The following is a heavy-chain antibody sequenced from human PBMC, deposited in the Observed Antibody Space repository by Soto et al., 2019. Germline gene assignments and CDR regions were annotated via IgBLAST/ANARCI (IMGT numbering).Heavy chain of an antibody. CDR1: GGSISSGGYS. V-gene: IGHV4-30-2*01. Sequence: QLQLQESGSGLVKPSQTLSLTCAVSGGSISSGGYSWSWIRQPPGKGLEWIGYIYHSGSTYYNPSLKSRVTISVDRSKNQFSLKLSSVTAADTAVYYCASYGSGWLEYFQHWGQGTLVTVSS. J-gene: IGHJ1*01. CDR3: ASYGSGWLEYFQH. CDR2: IYHSGST. D-gene: IGHD6-19*01.